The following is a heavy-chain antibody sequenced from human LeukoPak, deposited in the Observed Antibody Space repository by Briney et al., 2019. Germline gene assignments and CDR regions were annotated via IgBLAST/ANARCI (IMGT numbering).Heavy chain of an antibody. CDR3: ASETSHFWSGYYEGNEAYYYYYMDV. D-gene: IGHD3-3*02. V-gene: IGHV3-30*02. CDR2: VRYDGSNK. Sequence: GSLRLSCAASGFTFSSYGMHWVRQAPGRGLEWVAFVRYDGSNKYYADSVKGRFTISRDNSKNTLYLQMNSLRAEDTAVYYCASETSHFWSGYYEGNEAYYYYYMDVWGKGTTVTVSS. CDR1: GFTFSSYG. J-gene: IGHJ6*03.